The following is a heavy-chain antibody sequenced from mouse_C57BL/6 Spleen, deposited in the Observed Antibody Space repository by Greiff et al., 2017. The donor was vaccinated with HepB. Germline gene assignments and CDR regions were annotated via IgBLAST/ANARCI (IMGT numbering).Heavy chain of an antibody. CDR2: ISSGGDYI. J-gene: IGHJ2*01. CDR3: TRADPYGSSLDY. CDR1: GFTFSSYA. D-gene: IGHD1-1*01. Sequence: EVMLVESGEGLVKPGGSLKLSCAASGFTFSSYAMSWVRQTPEKRLEWVAYISSGGDYIYYADTVKGRFTISRDNARNTLYLQMSSLKSEDTAMYYCTRADPYGSSLDYWGQGTTLTVSS. V-gene: IGHV5-9-1*02.